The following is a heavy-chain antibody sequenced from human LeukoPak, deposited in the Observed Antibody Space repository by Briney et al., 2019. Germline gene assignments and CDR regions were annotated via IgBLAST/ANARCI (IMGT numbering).Heavy chain of an antibody. V-gene: IGHV4-34*01. Sequence: MSSETLSLTCAVYGGSFSGYHWSWIRQPPGKGLEWIGEINHSGSTNYNPSLKSRVTISVDTSKNQFSLELSSVTAADTAVYYCARNTTDYWGQGTLVTVSS. CDR3: ARNTTDY. CDR1: GGSFSGYH. D-gene: IGHD1-1*01. J-gene: IGHJ4*02. CDR2: INHSGST.